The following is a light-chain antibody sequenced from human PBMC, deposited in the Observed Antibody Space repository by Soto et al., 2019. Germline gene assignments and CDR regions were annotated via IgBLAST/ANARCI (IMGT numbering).Light chain of an antibody. CDR3: QLYGSSPLT. CDR1: QSVSRDY. V-gene: IGKV3-20*01. Sequence: EIVLTQSPGTLSLSPGERATLSCRASQSVSRDYLAWYQQKPGQAPRFLIYGASSRATGIPDRFSGSGSGTDFTLTISRLEPEDFAVYYCQLYGSSPLTFGQGTKVEIK. CDR2: GAS. J-gene: IGKJ1*01.